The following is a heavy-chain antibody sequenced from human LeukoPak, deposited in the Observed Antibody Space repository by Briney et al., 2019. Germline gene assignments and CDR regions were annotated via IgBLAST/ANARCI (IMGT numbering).Heavy chain of an antibody. D-gene: IGHD3-10*01. CDR2: IYYSGST. CDR3: ARSHLWFGELLNYFDY. V-gene: IGHV4-59*01. CDR1: GGSISSYY. Sequence: KSSETLSLTCTVSGGSISSYYWSWIRQPPGKGLEWIGYIYYSGSTNYNPSLKSRVTISVDTSKNQFSLKLSSVTAADTAVYYCARSHLWFGELLNYFDYWGQGTLVTVSS. J-gene: IGHJ4*02.